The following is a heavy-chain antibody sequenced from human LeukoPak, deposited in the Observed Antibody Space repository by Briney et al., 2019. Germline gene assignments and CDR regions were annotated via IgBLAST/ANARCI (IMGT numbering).Heavy chain of an antibody. V-gene: IGHV3-64*01. CDR2: ITSNGGTT. Sequence: GGFLRLSCVASGFSLSTYDMYWVRQAPGKGLEYVSAITSNGGTTYYANSVKGRFTISRDNSKNTLYLQMGSLRAEDMAVYYCARGYRSSTSCTNDYWGQGTLVTVSS. CDR3: ARGYRSSTSCTNDY. J-gene: IGHJ4*02. CDR1: GFSLSTYD. D-gene: IGHD2-2*01.